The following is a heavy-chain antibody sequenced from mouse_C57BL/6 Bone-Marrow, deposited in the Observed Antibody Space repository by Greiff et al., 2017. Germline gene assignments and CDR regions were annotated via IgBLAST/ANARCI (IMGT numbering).Heavy chain of an antibody. D-gene: IGHD3-2*02. CDR3: ARKGERQLSLYAMDY. V-gene: IGHV1-39*01. Sequence: EVQVVESGPELVKPGASVKISCKASGYSFTDYNMNWVKQSNGKSLEWIGVINPNYGTTSYNQKFKGKATLTVDQSSSTAYMQLNSLTSEDSAVYYCARKGERQLSLYAMDYWGQGTSVTVSS. CDR2: INPNYGTT. J-gene: IGHJ4*01. CDR1: GYSFTDYN.